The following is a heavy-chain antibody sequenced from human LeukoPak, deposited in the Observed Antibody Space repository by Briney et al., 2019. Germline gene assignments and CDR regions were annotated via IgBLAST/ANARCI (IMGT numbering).Heavy chain of an antibody. CDR1: GYTFTGYY. CDR2: INPNSGGT. J-gene: IGHJ3*02. CDR3: AKPGYCSGGSCYSHVEDAFDI. Sequence: ASVKVSCKASGYTFTGYYMHWVRQAPGQGLEWMGWINPNSGGTNYAQKFQGRVTMTRDTSISTAYMELSRLRSDDTAVYYCAKPGYCSGGSCYSHVEDAFDIWGQGKMVTVSS. D-gene: IGHD2-15*01. V-gene: IGHV1-2*02.